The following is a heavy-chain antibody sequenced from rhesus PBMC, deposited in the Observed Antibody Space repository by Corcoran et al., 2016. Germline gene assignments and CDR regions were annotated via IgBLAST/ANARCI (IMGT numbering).Heavy chain of an antibody. CDR3: AREGGGWSLDY. CDR2: LSGSSGST. V-gene: IGHV4-65*01. D-gene: IGHD6-37*01. J-gene: IGHJ4*01. Sequence: QVQLQESGPGLVKPSETLSLTCAVSGGSVSSSNWWSWIRQPPGKGLEWIGYLSGSSGSTYYNPSLKSRVTISTDTSKNQFSPKLSSVTAADTAVYYCAREGGGWSLDYWGQGVLVTVSS. CDR1: GGSVSSSNW.